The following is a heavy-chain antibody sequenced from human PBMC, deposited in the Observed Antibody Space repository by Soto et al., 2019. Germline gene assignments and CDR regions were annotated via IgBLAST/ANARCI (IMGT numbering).Heavy chain of an antibody. CDR1: GGTFSSYA. CDR2: IIPIFGTA. Sequence: QVQLVQSGAEVKKPGSSVKVSCKASGGTFSSYAISWVRQAPGQGLEGMGGIIPIFGTANYAQKFQGRVKITADKSRSTGCMALSSLRSEDTAVYYCARLRGRYFDYWGQGTLVPVSS. J-gene: IGHJ4*02. CDR3: ARLRGRYFDY. D-gene: IGHD3-10*01. V-gene: IGHV1-69*06.